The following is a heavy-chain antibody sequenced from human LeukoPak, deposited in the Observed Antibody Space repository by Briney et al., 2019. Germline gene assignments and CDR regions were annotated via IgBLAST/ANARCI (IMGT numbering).Heavy chain of an antibody. J-gene: IGHJ4*02. CDR3: ARDRTYSGYDYPSSLFDY. CDR2: INPNSGGT. CDR1: GYTFTSYG. V-gene: IGHV1-2*04. Sequence: PGASVKVSCTASGYTFTSYGISWVRQAPGQGLEWMGWINPNSGGTNYAQKFQGWVTMTRDTSISTAYMELSRLRSDDTAVYYCARDRTYSGYDYPSSLFDYWGQGTLVTVSS. D-gene: IGHD5-12*01.